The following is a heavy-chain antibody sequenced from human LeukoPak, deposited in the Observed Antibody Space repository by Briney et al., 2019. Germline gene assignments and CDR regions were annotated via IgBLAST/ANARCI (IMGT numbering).Heavy chain of an antibody. CDR1: GFTFSSYA. D-gene: IGHD2-2*01. CDR3: ARDGCSSTSCYVPPPY. V-gene: IGHV3-30*04. J-gene: IGHJ4*02. Sequence: GRSLRLSCAASGFTFSSYAMHWVRQAPGKGLERVAVISYDGSNKYYADSVKGRFTISRDNSKNTLYLQMNSLRAEDTAVYYCARDGCSSTSCYVPPPYWGQGTLVTVSS. CDR2: ISYDGSNK.